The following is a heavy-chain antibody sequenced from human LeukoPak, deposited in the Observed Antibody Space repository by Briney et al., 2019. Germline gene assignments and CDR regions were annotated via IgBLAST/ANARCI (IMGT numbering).Heavy chain of an antibody. J-gene: IGHJ4*02. CDR2: INRDGRST. CDR3: ALPLRDGDFYFDY. V-gene: IGHV3-74*01. D-gene: IGHD4-17*01. CDR1: GFTSSNYW. Sequence: GGSLRHSCAASGFTSSNYWMHSVRQAPGKGLGWVSRINRDGRSTNYADSVKGRFTISRDNAKNTVFLQMNSLRAEDTAVYYCALPLRDGDFYFDYWGQGALVTVSS.